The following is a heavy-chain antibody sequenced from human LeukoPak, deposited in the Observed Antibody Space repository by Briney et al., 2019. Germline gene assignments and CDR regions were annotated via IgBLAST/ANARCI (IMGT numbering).Heavy chain of an antibody. CDR2: IYTSGST. V-gene: IGHV4-61*02. CDR3: ASTPTRNAFDI. Sequence: SQTLSLTCTVSGGSISSGSYYWSWIRQPAGKGLEWIGRIYTSGSTNYNPSLKSRVTISVDTSKNQFSLELSSVTAADTAVYYCASTPTRNAFDIWGQGTMVTVSS. CDR1: GGSISSGSYY. J-gene: IGHJ3*02. D-gene: IGHD1-1*01.